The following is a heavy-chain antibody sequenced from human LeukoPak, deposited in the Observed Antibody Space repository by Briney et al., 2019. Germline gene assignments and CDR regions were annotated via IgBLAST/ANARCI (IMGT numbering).Heavy chain of an antibody. D-gene: IGHD3-16*01. Sequence: GGSLTLSYAASGFTFSNYWMDWVRQAPGKGLEWEASIKEDGTEKHLVDSVKGRFTISRDNTKNLLYLQMNSLRGDDTATYYCVRESRPGGAMGLYHNFDYWGQGTLVAVSS. CDR3: VRESRPGGAMGLYHNFDY. V-gene: IGHV3-7*01. J-gene: IGHJ4*02. CDR2: IKEDGTEK. CDR1: GFTFSNYW.